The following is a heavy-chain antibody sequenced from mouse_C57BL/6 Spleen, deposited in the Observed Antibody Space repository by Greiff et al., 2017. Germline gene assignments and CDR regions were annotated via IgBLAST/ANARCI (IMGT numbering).Heavy chain of an antibody. J-gene: IGHJ1*03. CDR1: GFTFSDYG. CDR2: ISSGSSTI. Sequence: DVMLVESGGGLVKPGGSLKLSCAASGFTFSDYGMHWVRQAPEKGLEWVAYISSGSSTIYYADTVKGRFTISRDNAKNTLFLQMTSLRSEDTAMYYCARPSSYLNFDVWGTGTTVTVSS. D-gene: IGHD2-10*02. V-gene: IGHV5-17*01. CDR3: ARPSSYLNFDV.